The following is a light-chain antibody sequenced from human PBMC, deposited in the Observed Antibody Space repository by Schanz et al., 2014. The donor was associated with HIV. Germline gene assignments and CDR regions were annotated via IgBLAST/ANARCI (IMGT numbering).Light chain of an antibody. CDR3: LQDYTYWWT. Sequence: IQMTQSPSSLSASVGDRVTITCRASQGIGNDLGWYQQRPGKAPKRLIYAASTLQSVVPSRFVGGGSGKHFPLTISSMQPEDFANYYCLQDYTYWWTFGQGTKVEI. CDR2: AAS. V-gene: IGKV1-6*01. CDR1: QGIGND. J-gene: IGKJ1*01.